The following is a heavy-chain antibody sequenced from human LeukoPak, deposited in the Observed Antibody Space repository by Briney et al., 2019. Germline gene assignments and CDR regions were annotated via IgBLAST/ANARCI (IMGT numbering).Heavy chain of an antibody. CDR3: AREMTLPGAFDY. CDR2: ISYDGSNK. Sequence: TGGSLRLSCAASGFTFSSYAMHWVRQAPGKGLEWVAVISYDGSNKYYADSVKGRFTISRDNSKNTLYLQMNSLRAEDTAVYYCAREMTLPGAFDYWGQGTLVTVSS. CDR1: GFTFSSYA. D-gene: IGHD1-26*01. J-gene: IGHJ4*02. V-gene: IGHV3-30-3*01.